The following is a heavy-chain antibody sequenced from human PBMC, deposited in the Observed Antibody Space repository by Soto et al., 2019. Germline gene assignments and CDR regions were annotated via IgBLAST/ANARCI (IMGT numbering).Heavy chain of an antibody. CDR1: GFTFSSYG. Sequence: GGSLRLSCAASGFTFSSYGMHWVRQAPGKGLEWVAVISYDGSNKYYADSVKGRFTISRDNSKNTLYLQMNSLRAEDTAVYYCTARHFDYWGQGTLVTVSS. J-gene: IGHJ4*02. D-gene: IGHD6-6*01. CDR3: TARHFDY. V-gene: IGHV3-30*03. CDR2: ISYDGSNK.